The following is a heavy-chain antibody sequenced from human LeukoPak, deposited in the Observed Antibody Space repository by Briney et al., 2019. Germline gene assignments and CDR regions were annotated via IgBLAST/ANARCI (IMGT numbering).Heavy chain of an antibody. CDR2: IKGDGSQK. V-gene: IGHV3-7*03. Sequence: GGSLRLSCSASGFTFSSRWMSWVRQAPGKGLEWVANIKGDGSQKYYADSVKGRFTISRDNAKNSLYLQLNSLRAEDTAMYYCAGDRGYLQFDYWGQGTLVTVSS. CDR1: GFTFSSRW. D-gene: IGHD3-10*01. J-gene: IGHJ4*02. CDR3: AGDRGYLQFDY.